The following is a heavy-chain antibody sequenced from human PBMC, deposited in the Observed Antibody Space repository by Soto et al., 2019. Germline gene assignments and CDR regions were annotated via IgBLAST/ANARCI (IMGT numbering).Heavy chain of an antibody. CDR1: GFTFSSYG. D-gene: IGHD2-8*01. V-gene: IGHV3-33*01. CDR3: ARVRRNGYGMDV. Sequence: PGGSLRLSCAASGFTFSSYGMHWVRQAPGKGLEWVAVIWYDGSNKYYAESVKGRFTISRDNSKNTLYLQMNSLRAEDTAVYYCARVRRNGYGMDVWGQGSTFTVSS. CDR2: IWYDGSNK. J-gene: IGHJ6*02.